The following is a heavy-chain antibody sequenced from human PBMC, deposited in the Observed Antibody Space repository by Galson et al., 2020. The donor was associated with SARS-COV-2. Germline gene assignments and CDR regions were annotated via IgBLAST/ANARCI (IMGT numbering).Heavy chain of an antibody. V-gene: IGHV3-23*01. J-gene: IGHJ4*02. CDR2: TSGTGGST. CDR1: GFTFSSYA. CDR3: AKEIPQVVIRPFSFDY. Sequence: GESLKISCAASGFTFSSYALNWVRQAPGKGLEWVSVTSGTGGSTFYADSVKGRFTVSRDNSKNILYLEMNSLRAEDTAIYYCAKEIPQVVIRPFSFDYWGQGTLVTVSS. D-gene: IGHD3-22*01.